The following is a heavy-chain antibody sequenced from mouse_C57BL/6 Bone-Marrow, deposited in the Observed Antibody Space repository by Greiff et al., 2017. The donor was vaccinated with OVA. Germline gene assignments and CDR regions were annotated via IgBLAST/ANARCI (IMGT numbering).Heavy chain of an antibody. CDR1: GFTFSDYG. J-gene: IGHJ3*01. Sequence: DVKLVESGGGLVKPGGSLKLSCAASGFTFSDYGMHWVRQAPEKGLEWVAYISSGSSTIYYADTVKGRFTISRDNAKNTLFLQMTSLRSEDTAMYYCARGVPNWAAYWGQGTLVTVSA. CDR2: ISSGSSTI. V-gene: IGHV5-17*01. D-gene: IGHD4-1*01. CDR3: ARGVPNWAAY.